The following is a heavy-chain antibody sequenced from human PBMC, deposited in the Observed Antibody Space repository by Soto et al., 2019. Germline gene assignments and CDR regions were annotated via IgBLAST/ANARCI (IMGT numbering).Heavy chain of an antibody. V-gene: IGHV3-73*01. CDR3: VSIARISKVLDT. CDR1: GFAFSGSA. CDR2: IRSKPNNYAT. J-gene: IGHJ4*02. D-gene: IGHD3-3*01. Sequence: EVQLVESGGGLVEPGGSLRLSCAASGFAFSGSAVDWVRQASGKGLEWVGRIRSKPNNYATSYAASVKGRFTISRDDSKNPAFLQINSLKTEDTAVYYWVSIARISKVLDTWGQGALVTDSA.